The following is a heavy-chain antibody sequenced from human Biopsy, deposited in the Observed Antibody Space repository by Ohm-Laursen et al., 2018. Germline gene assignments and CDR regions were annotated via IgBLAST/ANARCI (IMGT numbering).Heavy chain of an antibody. CDR3: ARAKLEPVYYYYGMDV. CDR1: GGSFSSYA. J-gene: IGHJ6*02. D-gene: IGHD1-1*01. V-gene: IGHV1-18*01. Sequence: SSVKVSCKPSGGSFSSYAISWVRQAPGQGLEWMGWINTENGNTIYAQNLQGRVTMTADTSTSTAYMEVTSLRSDDTAVYYCARAKLEPVYYYYGMDVWGQGTTVTVSS. CDR2: INTENGNT.